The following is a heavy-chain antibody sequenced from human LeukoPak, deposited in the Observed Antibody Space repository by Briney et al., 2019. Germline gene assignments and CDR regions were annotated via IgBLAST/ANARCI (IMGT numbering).Heavy chain of an antibody. CDR2: IYTSGST. CDR3: ARTYYDFWSGYYYYYMDV. V-gene: IGHV4-4*07. Sequence: SETLSLTCTVSGGSISSYYLSWIRQPAGKGLEWIGRIYTSGSTNYNPSLKSRVTMSVDTSKNQFSLKLSSVTAADTAVYYCARTYYDFWSGYYYYYMDVWGKGTTVTVSS. J-gene: IGHJ6*03. CDR1: GGSISSYY. D-gene: IGHD3-3*01.